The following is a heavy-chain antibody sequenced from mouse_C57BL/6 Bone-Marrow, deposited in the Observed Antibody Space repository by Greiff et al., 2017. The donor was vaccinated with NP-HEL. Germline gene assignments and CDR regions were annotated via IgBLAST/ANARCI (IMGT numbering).Heavy chain of an antibody. CDR1: GYTFTDYY. J-gene: IGHJ1*03. CDR3: ARRGWLLRYWYFDV. D-gene: IGHD2-3*01. CDR2: INPYNGGT. V-gene: IGHV1-19*01. Sequence: EVKLVESGPVLVKPGASVKMSCKASGYTFTDYYMNWVKQSHGKSLEWIGVINPYNGGTSYNQKFKGKATLTVDKSSSTAYMELNSLTSEDSAVYYCARRGWLLRYWYFDVWGTGTTVTVSS.